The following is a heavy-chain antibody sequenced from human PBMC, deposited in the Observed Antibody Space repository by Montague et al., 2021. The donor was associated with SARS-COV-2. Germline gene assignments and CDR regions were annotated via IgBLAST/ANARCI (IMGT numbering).Heavy chain of an antibody. D-gene: IGHD3-10*01. CDR2: ITDSGST. CDR3: ARGCLSYFGAGSHCYGMDV. Sequence: SETLSLTCSVSGTSITSYYWNWIRQPPGKGLEWIGYITDSGSTNYSPSLKSRVTMSVDTSKNQMSLKLASVAAADTDVCYCARGCLSYFGAGSHCYGMDVWGQGTTVTVSS. CDR1: GTSITSYY. J-gene: IGHJ6*02. V-gene: IGHV4-59*01.